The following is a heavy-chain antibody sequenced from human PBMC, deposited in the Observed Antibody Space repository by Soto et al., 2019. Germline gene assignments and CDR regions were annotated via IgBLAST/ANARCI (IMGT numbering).Heavy chain of an antibody. D-gene: IGHD4-17*01. Sequence: PGESLKISCKGSGYSFTSYWISWVRQMPGKGLEWMGRIDPSDSYTNYSPSFQGHVTISAGKSISTAYLQWSSLKASDTAMYYCASTTVTTAYYGMDVWGQGTTVTVS. CDR1: GYSFTSYW. CDR2: IDPSDSYT. J-gene: IGHJ6*02. CDR3: ASTTVTTAYYGMDV. V-gene: IGHV5-10-1*01.